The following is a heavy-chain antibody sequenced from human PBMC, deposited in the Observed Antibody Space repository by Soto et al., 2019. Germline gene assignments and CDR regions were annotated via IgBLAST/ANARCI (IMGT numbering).Heavy chain of an antibody. CDR3: ARDLEWQNYNDYYYYYMDV. Sequence: SETLSLTCAVYGGSFSGYYWSWIRQPPGKGLEWIGEINHSGSTNYNPSLKSRVTISVDTSKNQFSLKLSSVTAEDTAVYYCARDLEWQNYNDYYYYYMDVWGKGTTVTVSS. J-gene: IGHJ6*03. V-gene: IGHV4-34*01. CDR2: INHSGST. CDR1: GGSFSGYY. D-gene: IGHD3-3*01.